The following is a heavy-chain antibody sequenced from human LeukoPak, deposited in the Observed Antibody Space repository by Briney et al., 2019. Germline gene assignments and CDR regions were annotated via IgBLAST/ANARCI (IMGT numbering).Heavy chain of an antibody. CDR2: IYYSGST. Sequence: GSLRLSCAASGFTFSSYWMSWVRQAPGKGLEWIGYIYYSGSTNYNPSLKSRVTISVDTSKNQFSLKLSSVTAADTAVYYCARAPIAARPSDAFDIWGQGTMVTVSS. CDR3: ARAPIAARPSDAFDI. J-gene: IGHJ3*02. CDR1: GFTFSSYW. V-gene: IGHV4-59*01. D-gene: IGHD6-6*01.